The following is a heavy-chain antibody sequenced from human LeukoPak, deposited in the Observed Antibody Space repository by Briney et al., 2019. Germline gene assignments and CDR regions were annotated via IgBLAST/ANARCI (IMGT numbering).Heavy chain of an antibody. V-gene: IGHV4-59*01. D-gene: IGHD6-13*01. J-gene: IGHJ6*02. CDR3: ATIAAAGVGPMDV. CDR2: IYYSGST. Sequence: SETLSLTCTVSGGSISSYYWSWSRQPAGKGLEWIGYIYYSGSTNYNPSLKSRVTISVDTSKNQFSLKLSSVTAADTAVYYCATIAAAGVGPMDVWGQGTTVTVSS. CDR1: GGSISSYY.